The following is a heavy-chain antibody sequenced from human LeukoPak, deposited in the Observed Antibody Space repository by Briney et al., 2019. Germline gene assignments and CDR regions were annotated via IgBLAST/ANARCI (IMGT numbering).Heavy chain of an antibody. CDR3: AKEGVTMVRGTYYYYGMDV. CDR1: GFTFSSSA. Sequence: PGRSLRLSCAASGFTFSSSAVHCVRQAPGKGLERVAVISYDGSNKYYADSVKGRFTISRDNSKNTLYLQMNSLRAEDTAVYYCAKEGVTMVRGTYYYYGMDVWGQGTTVTVSS. D-gene: IGHD3-10*01. CDR2: ISYDGSNK. J-gene: IGHJ6*01. V-gene: IGHV3-30-3*01.